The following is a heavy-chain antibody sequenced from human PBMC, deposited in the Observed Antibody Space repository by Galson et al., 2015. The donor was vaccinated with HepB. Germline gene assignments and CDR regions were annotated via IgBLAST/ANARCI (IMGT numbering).Heavy chain of an antibody. CDR3: ARDDYGDYLTDY. Sequence: SLRLSCAASGFTFSSYAMGWVRQAPGKGLEWVSSISSSSSYIYYADSVKGRFTISRDNAKNSLYLQMNSLRAEDTAVYYCARDDYGDYLTDYWGQGTLVTVSS. V-gene: IGHV3-21*01. J-gene: IGHJ4*02. CDR1: GFTFSSYA. D-gene: IGHD4-17*01. CDR2: ISSSSSYI.